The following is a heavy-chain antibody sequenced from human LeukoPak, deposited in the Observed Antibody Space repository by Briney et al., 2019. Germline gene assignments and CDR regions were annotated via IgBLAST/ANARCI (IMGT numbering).Heavy chain of an antibody. D-gene: IGHD1-26*01. J-gene: IGHJ3*02. CDR2: IYYSGST. V-gene: IGHV4-39*01. Sequence: SETLSLTCTVSGGSISSSSYYWGWIRQPPGKGLEWVGSIYYSGSTYYNPSLKSRVTISVDTSKNQFSLKLSSVTAADTAVYYCARQGYSGSYLDAFDIWGQGTMVTVSS. CDR3: ARQGYSGSYLDAFDI. CDR1: GGSISSSSYY.